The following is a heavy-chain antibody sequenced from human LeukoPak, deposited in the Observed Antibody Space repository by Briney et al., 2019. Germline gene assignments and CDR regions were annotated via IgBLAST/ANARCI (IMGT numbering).Heavy chain of an antibody. Sequence: PSETLSLTCTVSGGSISSGGYYWSWIRQHPGKGLEWIGYIYYSGSTYYNPPLKSRVTISVDTSKNQFSLKLSSVTAADTAVYYCARGGVVGANDPWGQGTLVTVSS. J-gene: IGHJ5*02. CDR1: GGSISSGGYY. V-gene: IGHV4-31*03. CDR2: IYYSGST. D-gene: IGHD1-26*01. CDR3: ARGGVVGANDP.